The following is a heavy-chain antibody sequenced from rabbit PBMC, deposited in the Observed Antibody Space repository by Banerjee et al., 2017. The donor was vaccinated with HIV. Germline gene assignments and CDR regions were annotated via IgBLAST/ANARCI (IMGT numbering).Heavy chain of an antibody. Sequence: QEQLEESGGDLVKPEGSLTLTCKASGFSLNNNYVMRWVRQDPGKGLEWIACIYAGSGGNTHYASWAKGRFTISKTSSTTVTLQMTSLTAADTATYFCSRASYGSAGYAQALNLWGPGTLVTVS. CDR3: SRASYGSAGYAQALNL. J-gene: IGHJ4*01. D-gene: IGHD6-1*01. CDR2: IYAGSGGNT. CDR1: GFSLNNNYV. V-gene: IGHV1S45*01.